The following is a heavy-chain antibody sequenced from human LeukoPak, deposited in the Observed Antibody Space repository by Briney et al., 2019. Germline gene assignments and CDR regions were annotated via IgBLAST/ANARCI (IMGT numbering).Heavy chain of an antibody. CDR3: ARHQYDNSGHAFDI. V-gene: IGHV4-39*01. J-gene: IGHJ3*02. Sequence: SETLSLTCTVSGGSISSSSYYWGWIRQPPGKGLEWIGSIYYSGSTYYNPSLKSRVTISVDTSKNQFSLKLSSLTAADTAVYYCARHQYDNSGHAFDIWGQGTRVTVSS. D-gene: IGHD1-1*01. CDR2: IYYSGST. CDR1: GGSISSSSYY.